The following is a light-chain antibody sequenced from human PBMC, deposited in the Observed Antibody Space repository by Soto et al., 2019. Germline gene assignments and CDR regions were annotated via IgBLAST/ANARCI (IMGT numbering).Light chain of an antibody. CDR2: GES. CDR1: QSVTNSY. J-gene: IGKJ1*01. Sequence: EIVLTQSPATLSLSPGERATLSCRASQSVTNSYLAWYQQKPGHAPSLLFYGESSRANGIPDRFSGSGSGTNLSPPTSSREHADVVASYCQQHGSSQWTFGQGTKVDIK. CDR3: QQHGSSQWT. V-gene: IGKV3-20*01.